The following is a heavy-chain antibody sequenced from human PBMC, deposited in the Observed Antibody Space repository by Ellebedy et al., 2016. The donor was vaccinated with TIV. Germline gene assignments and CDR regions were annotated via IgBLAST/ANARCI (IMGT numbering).Heavy chain of an antibody. CDR3: ARLGVIAAAGASDY. J-gene: IGHJ4*02. Sequence: SLKGRFTVSRDNAKNTLYLQMNSLRAEDTAVYYCARLGVIAAAGASDYWGQGTLVIVSS. V-gene: IGHV3-21*04. D-gene: IGHD6-13*01.